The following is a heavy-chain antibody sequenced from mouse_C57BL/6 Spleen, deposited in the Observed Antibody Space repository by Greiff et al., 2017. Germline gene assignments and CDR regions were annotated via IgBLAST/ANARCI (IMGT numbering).Heavy chain of an antibody. V-gene: IGHV1-53*01. CDR2: INPSNGGT. J-gene: IGHJ4*01. D-gene: IGHD1-1*01. Sequence: QVQLKQPGTELVKPGASVKLSCKASGYTFTSYWMHWVKQRPGQGLEWIGNINPSNGGTNYNEKFKSKATLTVDKSSSTAYMQLSSLTSEDSAVYYCARDITTVYAMDYWGQGTSVTVSS. CDR1: GYTFTSYW. CDR3: ARDITTVYAMDY.